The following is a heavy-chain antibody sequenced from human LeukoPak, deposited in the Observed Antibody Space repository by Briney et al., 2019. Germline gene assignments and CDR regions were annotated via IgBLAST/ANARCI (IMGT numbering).Heavy chain of an antibody. Sequence: SETLSLTCAVYGGSFSGYYWSWIRQPPGKGLEWIGEINHSGSTNYNPSLKSRVTISVDTSKNQFSLKLTSVTAADTAGYYCAKGGGAFDRWGRGSLVTVSS. J-gene: IGHJ5*02. CDR1: GGSFSGYY. D-gene: IGHD2-15*01. CDR2: INHSGST. V-gene: IGHV4-34*01. CDR3: AKGGGAFDR.